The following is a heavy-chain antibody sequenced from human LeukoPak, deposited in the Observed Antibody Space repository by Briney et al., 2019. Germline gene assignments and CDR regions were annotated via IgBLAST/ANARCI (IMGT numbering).Heavy chain of an antibody. J-gene: IGHJ4*02. CDR2: ISGSGGST. D-gene: IGHD6-19*01. CDR1: AFTFRNYA. CDR3: AKDRQQWPTYFDY. V-gene: IGHV3-23*01. Sequence: GGSLRLSCAAYAFTFRNYAMSWVRQAPGKGLEWVSAISGSGGSTYYADSVKGRFTISRDNSKNTLYLQMNSLRAEDTAVYYCAKDRQQWPTYFDYWGQGTLVTVSS.